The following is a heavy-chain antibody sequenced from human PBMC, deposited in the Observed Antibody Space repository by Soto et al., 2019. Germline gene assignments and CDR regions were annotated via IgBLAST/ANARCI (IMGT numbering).Heavy chain of an antibody. Sequence: EVQVLDSGGGLVQPGGSQRLSCAASGFTFSNYAMSWVRQAPGKGLEWLSTISATGSTLYADSVKGRFTISRDNSKNTVDLQMNFLRAEDTGVYDCAKVSNKWAVAQRGYFDYWGHGTLVTV. CDR3: AKVSNKWAVAQRGYFDY. CDR2: ISATGST. D-gene: IGHD6-19*01. CDR1: GFTFSNYA. J-gene: IGHJ4*01. V-gene: IGHV3-23*01.